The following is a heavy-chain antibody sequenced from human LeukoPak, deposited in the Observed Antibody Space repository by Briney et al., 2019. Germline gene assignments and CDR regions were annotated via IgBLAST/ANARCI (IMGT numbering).Heavy chain of an antibody. CDR2: IGSDSGGI. D-gene: IGHD1-14*01. J-gene: IGHJ4*02. CDR1: GFAFSNFA. CDR3: AKYRTINAPPRNFDY. Sequence: GRSLRLSCAASGFAFSNFAMIWVRQAPGKGLEWVSVIGSDSGGIVYADSVRGRFTISRDNSNNTLYLQMNSLRADDTAVYYCAKYRTINAPPRNFDYWGQGARVTVSS. V-gene: IGHV3-23*01.